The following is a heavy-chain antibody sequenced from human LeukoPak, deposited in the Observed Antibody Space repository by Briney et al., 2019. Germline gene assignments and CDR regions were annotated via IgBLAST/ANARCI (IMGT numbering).Heavy chain of an antibody. V-gene: IGHV4-39*07. CDR3: ARLWGIAAEGYFDY. D-gene: IGHD6-13*01. J-gene: IGHJ4*02. CDR2: IYYSGST. Sequence: PSETLSLTCTVSGGSISSSSYYWGWIRQPPGKGLEWIGSIYYSGSTYYNPSLKSRVTISVDTSKNQFSLKLSSVTAADTAVYYCARLWGIAAEGYFDYWGQGTLVTVSS. CDR1: GGSISSSSYY.